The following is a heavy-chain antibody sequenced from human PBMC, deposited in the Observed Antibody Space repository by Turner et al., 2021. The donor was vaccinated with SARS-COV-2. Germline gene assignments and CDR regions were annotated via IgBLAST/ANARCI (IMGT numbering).Heavy chain of an antibody. CDR1: GFTFSSYG. CDR2: ISYDGTNK. J-gene: IGHJ5*02. V-gene: IGHV3-30*18. Sequence: QVQLVESGGGVVQPGRSLRLSFAASGFTFSSYGMHWGRQAPGKGLEWVAVISYDGTNKYYADSVKGRFTISRDNSKNTLYLQMNSLRAEDTAVYYCAKDLGQLDWFDPWGQGTLVTVSS. D-gene: IGHD6-13*01. CDR3: AKDLGQLDWFDP.